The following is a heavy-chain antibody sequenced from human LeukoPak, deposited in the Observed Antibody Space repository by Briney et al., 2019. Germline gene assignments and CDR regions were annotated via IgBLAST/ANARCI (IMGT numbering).Heavy chain of an antibody. Sequence: GGSLRLSCAASGFTFSSYWMSWVRQAPGKGLEWVANIKQDGSEKYYVDSVKGRFTISRDNAKNSLYLQMNSLRAEDTAVYYCARYDCSSISCYHNWFDPWGQGTLVTVSS. CDR3: ARYDCSSISCYHNWFDP. CDR2: IKQDGSEK. V-gene: IGHV3-7*01. J-gene: IGHJ5*02. D-gene: IGHD2-2*01. CDR1: GFTFSSYW.